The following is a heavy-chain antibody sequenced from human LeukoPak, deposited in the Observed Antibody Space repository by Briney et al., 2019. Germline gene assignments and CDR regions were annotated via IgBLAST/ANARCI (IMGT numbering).Heavy chain of an antibody. CDR1: GYIFTSYG. V-gene: IGHV1-18*01. CDR2: ISAYNGNT. Sequence: ASVKVSCKASGYIFTSYGISWVRQAPGQGLEWMGWISAYNGNTNYAQKLQGRVTMTTDTSTSTAYMELRSLRSDDTAVYYCARVFSGSAWIRHDAFDIWGQGTIITVSS. D-gene: IGHD1-26*01. J-gene: IGHJ3*02. CDR3: ARVFSGSAWIRHDAFDI.